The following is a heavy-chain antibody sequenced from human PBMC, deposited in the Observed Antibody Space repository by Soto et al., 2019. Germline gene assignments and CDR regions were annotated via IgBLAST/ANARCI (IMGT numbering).Heavy chain of an antibody. CDR2: INPNSGGT. CDR1: GYTFTGYY. J-gene: IGHJ6*02. V-gene: IGHV1-2*02. CDR3: ARVAMVRGVTGYYYGMDV. Sequence: ASVNVSCKASGYTFTGYYMHWVRQAPGQGLEWMGWINPNSGGTNYAQKFQGRVTMTRDTSISTAYMELSRLRSDDTAVYYCARVAMVRGVTGYYYGMDVWGQGTTVTVSS. D-gene: IGHD3-10*01.